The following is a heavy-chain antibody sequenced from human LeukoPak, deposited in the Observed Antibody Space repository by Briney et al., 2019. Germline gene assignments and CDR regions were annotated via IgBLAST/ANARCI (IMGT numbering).Heavy chain of an antibody. D-gene: IGHD2-8*01. Sequence: PSETLSLTCTVSGGSISSNSYYWGWIRQPPGKGLEWIGSIYYSGSTYYNPSLKSRVTISVDTSKNQFSLKLSSVTAVDTAVYYCAVYASLYFDYWGQGTLVTVSP. CDR1: GGSISSNSYY. CDR2: IYYSGST. V-gene: IGHV4-39*01. CDR3: AVYASLYFDY. J-gene: IGHJ4*02.